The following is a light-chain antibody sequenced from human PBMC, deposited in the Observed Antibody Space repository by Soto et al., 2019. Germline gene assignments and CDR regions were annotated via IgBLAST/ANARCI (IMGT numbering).Light chain of an antibody. J-gene: IGKJ3*01. Sequence: DIQMTQSPTFLSASVGDRVTITCRASQGTRNFVAWYQQKPGKAPKLLIYAASTLQSGVPSRFSGSGSGTDFTLTINSLQPEDVATYSCQKYSSVPVFGPGTKVEIK. CDR3: QKYSSVPV. CDR1: QGTRNF. V-gene: IGKV1-27*01. CDR2: AAS.